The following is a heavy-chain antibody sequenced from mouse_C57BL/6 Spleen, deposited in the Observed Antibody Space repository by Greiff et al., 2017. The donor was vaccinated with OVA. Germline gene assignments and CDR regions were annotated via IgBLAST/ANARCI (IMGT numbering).Heavy chain of an antibody. CDR3: ARRGIVKRYFDV. Sequence: EVMLVESGGDLVKPGGSLKLSCAASGFTFSSYGMSWVRQTPDKRLEWVATISSGGSYTYYPDSVKGRVTISIDNAKNTLYLQMSSLKSEDTAMYYCARRGIVKRYFDVWGTGTTVTVSS. CDR1: GFTFSSYG. V-gene: IGHV5-6*02. D-gene: IGHD2-5*01. J-gene: IGHJ1*03. CDR2: ISSGGSYT.